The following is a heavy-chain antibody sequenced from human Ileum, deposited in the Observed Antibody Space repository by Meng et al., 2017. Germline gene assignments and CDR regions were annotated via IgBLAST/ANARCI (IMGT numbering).Heavy chain of an antibody. CDR3: ARDHWGSLDY. CDR2: SST. CDR1: GAPVTTSHYL. J-gene: IGHJ4*02. V-gene: IGHV4-61*01. Sequence: HVYLQASGPGRVRPSETLALFSTVSGAPVTTSHYLWGWIRQPPGKGLEWIGYSSTNYNPSLKSRLTISFDTSKNQVSLKLTSVTAADTAVYYCARDHWGSLDYWGQGILVTVSS. D-gene: IGHD7-27*01.